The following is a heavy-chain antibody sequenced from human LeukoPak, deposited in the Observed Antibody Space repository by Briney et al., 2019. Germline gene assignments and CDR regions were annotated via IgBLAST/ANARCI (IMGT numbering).Heavy chain of an antibody. D-gene: IGHD3-22*01. CDR3: ARYNYYDSSGYYYEYYFDY. V-gene: IGHV1-2*02. CDR2: INPNRGGT. CDR1: GYTFTSYG. J-gene: IGHJ4*02. Sequence: GASVKVSCKASGYTFTSYGISWVRQAPGQGLDWMGWINPNRGGTNYAKKFQGRVTMTRDTSIRTAYMELSRLKSDDTAVYYCARYNYYDSSGYYYEYYFDYWGQGTLVTVSS.